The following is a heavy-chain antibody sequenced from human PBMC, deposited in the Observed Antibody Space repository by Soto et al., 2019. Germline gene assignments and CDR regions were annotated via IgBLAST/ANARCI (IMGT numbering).Heavy chain of an antibody. CDR2: ISGSGGST. D-gene: IGHD6-19*01. J-gene: IGHJ4*02. V-gene: IGHV3-23*01. Sequence: EVQLLESGGGLVQPGGSLRLSCAASGFTFSSYAMSWVRQAPGKGLEWVSVISGSGGSTYYADSVKGRFTISRDNSKNTLSLQMNSLRAEDTAVYYCAKMYSSGWYRGYFDYWGQGTLVTVSS. CDR3: AKMYSSGWYRGYFDY. CDR1: GFTFSSYA.